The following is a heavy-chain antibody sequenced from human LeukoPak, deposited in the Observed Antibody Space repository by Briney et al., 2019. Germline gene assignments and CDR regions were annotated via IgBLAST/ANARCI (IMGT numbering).Heavy chain of an antibody. V-gene: IGHV1-24*01. J-gene: IGHJ6*02. D-gene: IGHD3-10*01. Sequence: ASVKVSCKVSGYTLTELSMHWVRQAPGKGLEWMGGFDPEDGETIYAQKFQGRVTMTEDTSTDTAYMELSSLRSEDTAVYYCATDRWVRGVRHYYGMDVWGQGTTVTVYS. CDR2: FDPEDGET. CDR3: ATDRWVRGVRHYYGMDV. CDR1: GYTLTELS.